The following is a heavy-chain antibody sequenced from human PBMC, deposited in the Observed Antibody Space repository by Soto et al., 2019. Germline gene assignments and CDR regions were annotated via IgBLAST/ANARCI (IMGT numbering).Heavy chain of an antibody. D-gene: IGHD1-20*01. J-gene: IGHJ6*01. CDR3: AKDLFPALSGKDYYYGLDV. Sequence: GWSLRLSCAASGFAFSTYAVSWVRQAPGKRLEWVSSISGSGGNTYYADSVKGRFTISRDNSKKTLFLQMNSLRAEDTAIYYCAKDLFPALSGKDYYYGLDVWRPGTTRNVYS. CDR1: GFAFSTYA. CDR2: ISGSGGNT. V-gene: IGHV3-23*01.